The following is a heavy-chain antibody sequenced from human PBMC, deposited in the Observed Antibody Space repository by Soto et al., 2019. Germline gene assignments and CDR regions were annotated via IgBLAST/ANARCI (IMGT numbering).Heavy chain of an antibody. CDR2: IYWDDDK. D-gene: IGHD2-2*01. CDR1: GFSLTTSGVG. Sequence: QITLKESGPPVVEPTQTLTLTCTFSGFSLTTSGVGVGWIRQPPGKALEWLALIYWDDDKRYRPSLKSRLTITKDTSKNQVVLTLTNMDPVDTATYYCARGYCSSSDCYNWFDPWGQGTLVTVSS. CDR3: ARGYCSSSDCYNWFDP. J-gene: IGHJ5*02. V-gene: IGHV2-5*02.